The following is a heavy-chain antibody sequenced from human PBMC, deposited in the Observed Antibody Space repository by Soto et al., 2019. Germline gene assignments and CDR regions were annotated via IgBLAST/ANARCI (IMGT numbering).Heavy chain of an antibody. V-gene: IGHV3-30*18. D-gene: IGHD4-17*01. J-gene: IGHJ5*02. CDR3: AKEGLPLYYGDYDGDWFDP. CDR2: ISYDGSNK. CDR1: GFTFSSYG. Sequence: QVQLVESGGGVVQPGRSLRLSCAASGFTFSSYGMHWVRQAPGKGLEWVAVISYDGSNKYYADSVKGRFTISRDNSKNTLYLQMNRLRAEDTAVYYCAKEGLPLYYGDYDGDWFDPWGQGTLVTVSS.